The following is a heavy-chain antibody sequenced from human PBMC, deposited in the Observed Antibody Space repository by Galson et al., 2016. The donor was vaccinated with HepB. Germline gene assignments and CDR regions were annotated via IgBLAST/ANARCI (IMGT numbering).Heavy chain of an antibody. J-gene: IGHJ4*02. CDR3: ARDQGSGNYYRGAS. D-gene: IGHD3-10*01. CDR1: GDSVSRDY. Sequence: ETLSLTCTVPGDSVSRDYWSWIRQPAGKGMEWLGRIYSGGSATYNPSLKSRVTMSIDTSKNHFSLQLTSVTAADTALYYCARDQGSGNYYRGASWGQGILVSVTS. CDR2: IYSGGSA. V-gene: IGHV4-4*07.